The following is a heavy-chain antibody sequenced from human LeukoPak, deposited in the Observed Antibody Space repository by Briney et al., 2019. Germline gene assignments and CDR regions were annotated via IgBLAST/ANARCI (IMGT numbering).Heavy chain of an antibody. J-gene: IGHJ4*02. Sequence: PSETLSLTCAVSGGSFSGYYWSWIRQPPGKGLEWLGEINHSGSTNYNPSLKSRVTISVDTSKNQFSLKLSSVTAADTAVYYCARSRGRTWTDYWGQGTLVTVSS. CDR1: GGSFSGYY. CDR2: INHSGST. V-gene: IGHV4-34*01. CDR3: ARSRGRTWTDY. D-gene: IGHD3-10*01.